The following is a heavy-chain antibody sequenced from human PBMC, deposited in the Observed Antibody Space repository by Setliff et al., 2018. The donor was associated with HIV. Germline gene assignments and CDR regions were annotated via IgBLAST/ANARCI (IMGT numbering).Heavy chain of an antibody. CDR1: GGSFSTSY. CDR3: ARARITMTGGRLEPYAFDR. J-gene: IGHJ3*01. Sequence: PSETLSLTCTVSGGSFSTSYWSWIRQPAGEGLEYIGRVHSTGTTIYNPSLKSRVTMSVDTSKNQLSLKLRSVSAADTAVYYCARARITMTGGRLEPYAFDRWGQGTKVTVSS. V-gene: IGHV4-4*07. D-gene: IGHD3-22*01. CDR2: VHSTGTT.